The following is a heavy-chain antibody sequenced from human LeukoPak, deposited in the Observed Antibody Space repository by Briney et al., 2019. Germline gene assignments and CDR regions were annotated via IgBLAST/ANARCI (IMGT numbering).Heavy chain of an antibody. D-gene: IGHD2-21*02. CDR2: INPSGGST. J-gene: IGHJ4*02. CDR3: ARSERAYCGGDCYPYYFDY. CDR1: GYTFTSYY. Sequence: ASVKVSCKASGYTFTSYYMHWVRQAPGQGLEWMGIINPSGGSTSYAQTFQGRVTMTRDMSTSTVYMELSSLRSEDTAVYYCARSERAYCGGDCYPYYFDYWGQGTLVTVSS. V-gene: IGHV1-46*01.